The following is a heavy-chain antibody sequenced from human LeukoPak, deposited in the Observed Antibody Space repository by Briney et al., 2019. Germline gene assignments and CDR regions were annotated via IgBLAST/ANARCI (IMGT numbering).Heavy chain of an antibody. D-gene: IGHD6-6*01. J-gene: IGHJ4*02. V-gene: IGHV3-23*01. Sequence: GGSLRLSCAASGFTFSSYAMSWVRQAPGKGLEWVSAISGSGGSTYYADSAKGRFTISRDNSKSTLYLQMNSLRAEDTAVYYCAKVPRIAAREKYYFDYWGQGTLVTVSS. CDR1: GFTFSSYA. CDR2: ISGSGGST. CDR3: AKVPRIAAREKYYFDY.